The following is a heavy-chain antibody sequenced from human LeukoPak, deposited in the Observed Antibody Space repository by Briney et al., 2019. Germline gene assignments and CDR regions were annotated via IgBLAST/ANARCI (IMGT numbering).Heavy chain of an antibody. D-gene: IGHD2-2*01. CDR1: GFTFSSYW. V-gene: IGHV3-7*01. Sequence: GGSLRLSCATSGFTFSSYWMSWVRQAPGKGLEWVAYINQDGSEKNYADSVKGRFTISRDNAKNSLYLQMNSLRAEDTAVYYCARLKLLWSNYFDYWGQGTLVTVSS. J-gene: IGHJ4*02. CDR2: INQDGSEK. CDR3: ARLKLLWSNYFDY.